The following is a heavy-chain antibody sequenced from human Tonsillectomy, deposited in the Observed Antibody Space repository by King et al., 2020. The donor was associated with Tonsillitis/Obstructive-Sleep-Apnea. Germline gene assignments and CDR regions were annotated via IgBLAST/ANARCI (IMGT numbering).Heavy chain of an antibody. J-gene: IGHJ4*02. V-gene: IGHV1-2*06. CDR2: INPNFGGT. CDR3: TSLPPTTLTARDF. D-gene: IGHD4-17*01. CDR1: GYTFTDYY. Sequence: VQLVESGAEVKKPGASVTVSCTASGYTFTDYYIHWVRQAPGQGLDYMVRINPNFGGTNYAQKFQGRFTMTRDTSLSTAYLELSSLRSDDTAVYYCTSLPPTTLTARDFWGQGTLVTVSS.